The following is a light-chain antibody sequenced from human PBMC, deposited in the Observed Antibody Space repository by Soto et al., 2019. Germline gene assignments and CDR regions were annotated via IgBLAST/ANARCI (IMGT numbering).Light chain of an antibody. CDR1: SSNIGAGYD. Sequence: QPVLTQPPSVSGAPGQRVTISCTGSSSNIGAGYDVHWYQQLPGTAPKLLIFGNSNRPSGVPDRFSGSKSGTSASLAITGLQAADEADYYCQSYDSSLSGPYVFGTGTKVTVL. V-gene: IGLV1-40*01. J-gene: IGLJ1*01. CDR2: GNS. CDR3: QSYDSSLSGPYV.